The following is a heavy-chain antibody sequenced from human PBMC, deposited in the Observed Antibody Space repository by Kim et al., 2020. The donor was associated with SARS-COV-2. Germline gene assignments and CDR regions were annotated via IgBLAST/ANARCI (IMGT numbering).Heavy chain of an antibody. CDR3: VTGFGAGDAPFEH. CDR2: ISTRDTYI. CDR1: GLPFDTYS. Sequence: GGSLRLSCEVSGLPFDTYSMSWVRQAPGQGLEWVASISTRDTYIYYRFSLTGRFTISRDTAKNSLYLHMNRLRAADTAVSYCVTGFGAGDAPFEHWGQGT. D-gene: IGHD3-10*01. V-gene: IGHV3-21*01. J-gene: IGHJ4*02.